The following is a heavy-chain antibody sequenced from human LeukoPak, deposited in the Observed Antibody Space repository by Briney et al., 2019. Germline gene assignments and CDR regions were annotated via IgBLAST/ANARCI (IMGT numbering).Heavy chain of an antibody. CDR2: VYSSGST. CDR3: ARVNYYYYYMDV. V-gene: IGHV4-4*07. J-gene: IGHJ6*03. Sequence: SETLSLTCTVSGGSISSYYWSWIRQFAGKGLEWIGRVYSSGSTNYNPSLKSRVTISVDTSKNQFSLKLSSVTAADTAVYYCARVNYYYYYMDVWGKGTTVTISS. CDR1: GGSISSYY.